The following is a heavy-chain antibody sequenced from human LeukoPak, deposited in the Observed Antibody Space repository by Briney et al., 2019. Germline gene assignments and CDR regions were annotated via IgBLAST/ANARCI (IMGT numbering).Heavy chain of an antibody. J-gene: IGHJ6*02. V-gene: IGHV4-39*07. CDR3: ARGGAYYYYGMDV. Sequence: PSETLSLTCTVSGGSVSSGSYYWSWIRQPPGKGLEWIGEINHSGSTNYNPSLKSRVTISVDTSKNQFSLKLSSVTAADTAVYYCARGGAYYYYGMDVWGQGTTVTVSS. CDR1: GGSVSSGSYY. CDR2: INHSGST. D-gene: IGHD3-10*01.